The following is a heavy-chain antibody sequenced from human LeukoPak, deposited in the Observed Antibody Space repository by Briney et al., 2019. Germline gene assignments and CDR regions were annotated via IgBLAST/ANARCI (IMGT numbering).Heavy chain of an antibody. CDR2: IKQDGSEK. Sequence: GGSLRLSCAASGFTFSSYWMSWVRQAPGKGLEWGANIKQDGSEKYYVDSVKGRFTISRDNAKTSLYLQMNSLRAEDTAVYYCARGDSSDYRHDAFDIWGQGTMVTVSS. J-gene: IGHJ3*02. CDR1: GFTFSSYW. V-gene: IGHV3-7*01. CDR3: ARGDSSDYRHDAFDI. D-gene: IGHD1-26*01.